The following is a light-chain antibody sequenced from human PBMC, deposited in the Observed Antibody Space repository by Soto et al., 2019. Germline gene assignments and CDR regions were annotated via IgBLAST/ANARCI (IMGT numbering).Light chain of an antibody. CDR3: STYKASSTRQIV. CDR1: SSDVGGYNY. CDR2: DVS. Sequence: QSALTQPPSASGSPGQSITISCTGTSSDVGGYNYVSWYQHHPGKAPKLMIYDVSNRPSGVSNRFSGSKSGNTASLTISGRQPADEADDYCSTYKASSTRQIVLGTGTKLTVL. V-gene: IGLV2-14*03. J-gene: IGLJ1*01.